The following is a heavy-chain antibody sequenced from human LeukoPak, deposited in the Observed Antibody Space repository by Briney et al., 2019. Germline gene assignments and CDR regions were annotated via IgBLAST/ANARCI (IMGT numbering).Heavy chain of an antibody. D-gene: IGHD3-10*01. J-gene: IGHJ4*02. CDR2: TYYRSKWYS. Sequence: SQTLSLTCGISGDSVSNNSAAWNWIRQSPSRGLEWLGRTYYRSKWYSDYAVSVKSRITINPDTFKNQFSLQLNSVTPEDTAVYYCSRGPGGRFDYWGQGTLVTVSS. CDR1: GDSVSNNSAA. V-gene: IGHV6-1*01. CDR3: SRGPGGRFDY.